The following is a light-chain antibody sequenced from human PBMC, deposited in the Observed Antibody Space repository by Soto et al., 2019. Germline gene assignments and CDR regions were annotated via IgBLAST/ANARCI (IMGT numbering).Light chain of an antibody. J-gene: IGKJ4*01. CDR2: DAS. CDR1: QTVAKNY. CDR3: EQDASAPLT. Sequence: EIVLTQSPGTLSLSPGERATLSCRASQTVAKNYLAWYQQQPGQAPRLLIYDASTRATGIPDRFTGSGSATDFTFTITRLEPEDCAEYYCEQDASAPLTFGGGTKVEIK. V-gene: IGKV3-20*01.